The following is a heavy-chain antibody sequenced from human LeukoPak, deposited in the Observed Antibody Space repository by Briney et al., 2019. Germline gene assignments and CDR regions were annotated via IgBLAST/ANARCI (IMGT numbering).Heavy chain of an antibody. V-gene: IGHV3-30*02. CDR3: AKDGYCSSSSCGFLHY. CDR2: IPFDGSNK. CDR1: GFTYSSYG. J-gene: IGHJ4*02. Sequence: GGSLRLSCAASGFTYSSYGMHWVRQAPGKGLEWVTFIPFDGSNKYYTDSVKGRFTISRDNSKNTLYLQMNSLRAEDTAVYYCAKDGYCSSSSCGFLHYWGQGTLVTVSS. D-gene: IGHD2-2*03.